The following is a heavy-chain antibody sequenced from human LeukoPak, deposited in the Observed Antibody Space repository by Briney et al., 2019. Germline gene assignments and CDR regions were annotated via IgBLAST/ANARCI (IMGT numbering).Heavy chain of an antibody. CDR2: INSDGSST. Sequence: PGGSLRLSCAASGFTFSSYWMHWVRQAPGKGLVWVSRINSDGSSTSYADSVKGRFTISRDNAKNTLNLQMNSLRAEDTAVYYCARGELRYFDWLNYWGQGTLVTVSS. D-gene: IGHD3-9*01. CDR3: ARGELRYFDWLNY. J-gene: IGHJ4*02. V-gene: IGHV3-74*01. CDR1: GFTFSSYW.